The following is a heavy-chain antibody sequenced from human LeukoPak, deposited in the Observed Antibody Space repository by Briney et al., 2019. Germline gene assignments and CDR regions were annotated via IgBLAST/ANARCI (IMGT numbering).Heavy chain of an antibody. D-gene: IGHD2-15*01. V-gene: IGHV1-69*13. CDR2: IIPVFGTG. J-gene: IGHJ6*03. CDR3: ASRYCSGGSCFSRDYYYYYMDV. CDR1: GGTFRNYG. Sequence: ASVKVSCKTSGGTFRNYGFTWVQQAPGQGLEWMGGIIPVFGTGKYAQKFQGRVTVIADEFTSTAYMELSSLRSEDTAVYYCASRYCSGGSCFSRDYYYYYMDVWGKGTTVTVSS.